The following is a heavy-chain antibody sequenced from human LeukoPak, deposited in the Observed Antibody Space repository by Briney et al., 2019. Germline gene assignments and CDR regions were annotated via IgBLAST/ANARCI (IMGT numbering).Heavy chain of an antibody. J-gene: IGHJ5*02. D-gene: IGHD3-22*01. CDR2: ISSSSSYI. CDR3: ARDLLAQHYDSSNWFDP. CDR1: GFTFSSYS. V-gene: IGHV3-21*01. Sequence: PGGSLRLSCAASGFTFSSYSMNWVRQAPGKGLEWVSSISSSSSYIYYADSVKGRFTISRDNAKNSLYLQMNSLRAEDTAVYYCARDLLAQHYDSSNWFDPWGQGTLVTVSS.